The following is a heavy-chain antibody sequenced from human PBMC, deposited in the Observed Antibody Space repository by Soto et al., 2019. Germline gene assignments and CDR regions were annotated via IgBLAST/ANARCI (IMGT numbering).Heavy chain of an antibody. CDR1: GYTFTGYY. V-gene: IGHV1-2*04. CDR2: INPNSGGT. J-gene: IGHJ6*02. D-gene: IGHD2-15*01. Sequence: QVQLVQSGAEVKKPGASVKVSCKASGYTFTGYYMHWVRQAPGQGLEWMGWINPNSGGTNYAQKFQGWVTMTRDPSISTADMELSRLRSDDTAVYYCARQIGGGSFNSYYYYYGMDVWGQGTTVTVSS. CDR3: ARQIGGGSFNSYYYYYGMDV.